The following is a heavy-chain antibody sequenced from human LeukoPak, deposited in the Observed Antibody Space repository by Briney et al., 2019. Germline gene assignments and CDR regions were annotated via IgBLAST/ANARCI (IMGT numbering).Heavy chain of an antibody. Sequence: GGSLRLSCAASGFTFDDYGMSWVRQAPGKGLEWVGRIKSKTDGGTTDYAAPVKGRFTISRDDSKNTLYLQMNSLKTEDTAVYYCTTDPGRYYYYYMDVWGKGTTVTISS. CDR3: TTDPGRYYYYYMDV. V-gene: IGHV3-15*01. D-gene: IGHD3-10*01. J-gene: IGHJ6*03. CDR2: IKSKTDGGTT. CDR1: GFTFDDYG.